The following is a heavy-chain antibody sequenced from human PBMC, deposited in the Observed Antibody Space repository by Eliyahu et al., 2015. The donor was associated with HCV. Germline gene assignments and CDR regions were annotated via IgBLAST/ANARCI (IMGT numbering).Heavy chain of an antibody. CDR1: GFSFTXXA. Sequence: EGQLFESVXXLVQPGGSLXLSCVAXGFSFTXXAMTWVRQAPGKGLEWVSSIINSGYTTQYADSVKGRFTISRDNSKNMLYLQMNSLRPEDTAVYYCAKMADPWGQGTLVTVSS. V-gene: IGHV3-23*01. D-gene: IGHD5-24*01. CDR3: AKMADP. CDR2: IINSGYTT. J-gene: IGHJ5*02.